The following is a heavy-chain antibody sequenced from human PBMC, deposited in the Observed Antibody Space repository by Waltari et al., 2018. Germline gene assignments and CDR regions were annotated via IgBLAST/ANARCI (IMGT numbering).Heavy chain of an antibody. Sequence: EVQLVESGGGMVQPGESLRRSCAASGFTFSTYNMNWVRQAPGKGLEWVSYISSSTTTYYADYVKGRFTISRDNAKNSLYLQMNSLRAEDTALYYCARGRDGYIQDVFDIWGQGTMVSVSS. CDR2: ISSSTTT. J-gene: IGHJ3*02. CDR3: ARGRDGYIQDVFDI. CDR1: GFTFSTYN. V-gene: IGHV3-48*01. D-gene: IGHD5-12*01.